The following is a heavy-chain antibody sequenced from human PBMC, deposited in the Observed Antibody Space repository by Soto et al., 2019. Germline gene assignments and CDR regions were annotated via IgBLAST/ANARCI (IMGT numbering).Heavy chain of an antibody. J-gene: IGHJ4*02. CDR2: LSNSGGST. CDR3: AKNQERELPRVIDF. D-gene: IGHD1-7*01. CDR1: GFIFNNYA. V-gene: IGHV3-23*01. Sequence: EVQLLESGGGLVQPGGSLRLSCAASGFIFNNYALNWVRQAPGKGLEWVSGLSNSGGSTYYADSVKGRFTISRDNSKNTLYLQMSSLRAEDTALYYCAKNQERELPRVIDFWGQGTLVTVSS.